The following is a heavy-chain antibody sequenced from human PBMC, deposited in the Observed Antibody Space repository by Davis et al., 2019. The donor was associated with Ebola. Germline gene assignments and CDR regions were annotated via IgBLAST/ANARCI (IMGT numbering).Heavy chain of an antibody. D-gene: IGHD3-3*01. CDR2: ISGSGGST. J-gene: IGHJ5*02. V-gene: IGHV3-23*01. Sequence: GESLKISCTASGFIFSTYAMSWVRQAPGKGLEWVSAISGSGGSTYYADSVKGRFTISRDNSKNTLYLQMNSLRAEDTAVYYCAKGPPLEWFDPWGQGTLVTVSS. CDR3: AKGPPLEWFDP. CDR1: GFIFSTYA.